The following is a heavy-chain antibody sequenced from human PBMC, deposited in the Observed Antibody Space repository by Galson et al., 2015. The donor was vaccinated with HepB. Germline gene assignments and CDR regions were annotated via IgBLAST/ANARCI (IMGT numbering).Heavy chain of an antibody. V-gene: IGHV3-33*01. Sequence: SLRLSCAASGFTFSSYGMHWVRQAPGKGLEWVSLIWAAGTVQHYGGTVKGRFIISRDNSKSMLYLQMNNLRADDTAMYYCVREMAIAAPAAFDYWGRGTLVTVSS. CDR3: VREMAIAAPAAFDY. CDR1: GFTFSSYG. J-gene: IGHJ4*02. D-gene: IGHD6-25*01. CDR2: IWAAGTVQ.